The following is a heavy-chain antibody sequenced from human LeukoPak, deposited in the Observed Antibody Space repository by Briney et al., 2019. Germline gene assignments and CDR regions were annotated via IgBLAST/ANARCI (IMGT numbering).Heavy chain of an antibody. J-gene: IGHJ4*02. D-gene: IGHD6-19*01. CDR2: INHSGST. CDR3: ARGAGYSSGWFDVHPRQPDY. CDR1: GGSFSGYY. Sequence: NPSETLSLTCAVYGGSFSGYYWSWIRQPPGKGLEWIGEINHSGSTNYNPSLKSRATISVDTSKNQFSLKLSSVTAADTAVYYCARGAGYSSGWFDVHPRQPDYWGQGTLVTVSS. V-gene: IGHV4-34*01.